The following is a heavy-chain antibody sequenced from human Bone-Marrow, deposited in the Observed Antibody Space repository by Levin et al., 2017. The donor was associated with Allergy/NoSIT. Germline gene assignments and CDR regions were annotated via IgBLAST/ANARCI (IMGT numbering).Heavy chain of an antibody. V-gene: IGHV3-11*01. CDR3: ATWGSYYDYYGMDA. D-gene: IGHD3-16*01. Sequence: PGGSLRLSCVASGFTFNDYYMTWIRQAPGKGLEWVSYITDSGSTIYYADSVKVRFTISRDNAKNSLYLPMNSLRAEDTAVYYCATWGSYYDYYGMDAWGQGTTVTVSS. CDR2: ITDSGSTI. J-gene: IGHJ6*02. CDR1: GFTFNDYY.